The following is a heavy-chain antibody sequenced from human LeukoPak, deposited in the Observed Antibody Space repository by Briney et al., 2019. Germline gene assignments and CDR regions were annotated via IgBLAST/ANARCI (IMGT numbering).Heavy chain of an antibody. CDR2: IYYSGST. V-gene: IGHV4-61*01. Sequence: SETLSLTCTVSGGSISSSSYYWSWIRQPPGKGLEWIGYIYYSGSTNYNPSLKSRVTISVDTSKNQFSLKLSSVTAADTAVYYCAREGYYDSSGYWDRAFDIWGQGTMVTVSS. CDR3: AREGYYDSSGYWDRAFDI. J-gene: IGHJ3*02. CDR1: GGSISSSSYY. D-gene: IGHD3-22*01.